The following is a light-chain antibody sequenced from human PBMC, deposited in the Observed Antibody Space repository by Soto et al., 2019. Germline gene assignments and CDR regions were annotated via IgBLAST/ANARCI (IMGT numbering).Light chain of an antibody. CDR2: AAS. CDR1: QDISSY. CDR3: QHYNSYSEA. V-gene: IGKV1-9*01. Sequence: DIKLTQSPSFLSASVGDRVTITCRASQDISSYLAWYQQKPGKAPKLLIYAASILQSGVPSRFSGSGSGTEFTLTISSLQPEDFATYYCQHYNSYSEAFGQGTKVELK. J-gene: IGKJ1*01.